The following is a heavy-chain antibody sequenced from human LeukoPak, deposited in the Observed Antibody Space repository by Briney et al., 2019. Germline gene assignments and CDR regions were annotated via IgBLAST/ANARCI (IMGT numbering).Heavy chain of an antibody. D-gene: IGHD3-22*01. CDR3: ARGGYSPRGYFDY. V-gene: IGHV4-4*02. CDR2: IYHSGST. Sequence: SETLSLTCTVSGGSISSSNWWSWVRQPPGKGLEWIGEIYHSGSTNYNPSLKSRVTISVDKSKNQFSLKLSSVTAADTAVYYCARGGYSPRGYFDYWGQGTLVTVSS. CDR1: GGSISSSNW. J-gene: IGHJ4*02.